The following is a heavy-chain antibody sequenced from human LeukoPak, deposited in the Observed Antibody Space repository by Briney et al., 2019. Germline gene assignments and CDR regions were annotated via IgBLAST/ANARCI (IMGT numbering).Heavy chain of an antibody. V-gene: IGHV1-18*01. J-gene: IGHJ4*02. CDR3: ARDGGNTPCDY. D-gene: IGHD4-23*01. CDR2: ISAYNGNT. Sequence: GASVKVSCKASGYTFASYVISWVRQAPGQGLEWMGWISAYNGNTNYAQKLQGRVTMPTDTSTSTFYMELNSLRSEDTAVYYCARDGGNTPCDYWGQGTLVTVSS. CDR1: GYTFASYV.